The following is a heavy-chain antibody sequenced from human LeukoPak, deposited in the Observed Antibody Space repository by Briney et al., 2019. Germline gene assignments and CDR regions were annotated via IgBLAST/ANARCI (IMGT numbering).Heavy chain of an antibody. J-gene: IGHJ3*02. CDR2: TYYRSKWYN. CDR3: VSGRGAGIDAFDI. Sequence: SQTLSLTCAISGDSVSSNSAAWNWIRQSPSRGLEWLGRTYYRSKWYNDYAVSLKSRITISPDTSKNQFSLQLNSVTPEDTAVYYCVSGRGAGIDAFDIWGQGTMVTVSS. D-gene: IGHD6-19*01. V-gene: IGHV6-1*01. CDR1: GDSVSSNSAA.